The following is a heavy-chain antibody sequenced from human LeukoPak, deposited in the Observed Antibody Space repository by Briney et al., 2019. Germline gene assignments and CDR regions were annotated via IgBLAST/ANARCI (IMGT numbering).Heavy chain of an antibody. CDR3: AGADTIFGAGPGW. Sequence: SETLSLTCAVSIYSLSSGYYWGWIRQPPGKGLEWIGRIYHSGSTYYNPSLKSRVTISVDTSKNQFSLKLSSVTAADTAVYYCAGADTIFGAGPGWWGQGTLVTVSS. CDR1: IYSLSSGYY. J-gene: IGHJ4*02. D-gene: IGHD3-3*01. V-gene: IGHV4-38-2*01. CDR2: IYHSGST.